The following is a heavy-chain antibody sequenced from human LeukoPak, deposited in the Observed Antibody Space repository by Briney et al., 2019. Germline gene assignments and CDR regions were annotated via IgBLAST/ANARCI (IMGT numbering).Heavy chain of an antibody. CDR1: GFSLSTSGVG. Sequence: SGPTLVNPTQTLTLTCTFSGFSLSTSGVGVGWIRQPPGKALEWLALIYWDDDTRYSPSLKNRLTITKDTSNNQVVLTMTNMDPVDTATYYCAHFKSMGGSYYFDYWGQGTLVTVSS. J-gene: IGHJ4*02. CDR3: AHFKSMGGSYYFDY. V-gene: IGHV2-5*02. CDR2: IYWDDDT. D-gene: IGHD1-26*01.